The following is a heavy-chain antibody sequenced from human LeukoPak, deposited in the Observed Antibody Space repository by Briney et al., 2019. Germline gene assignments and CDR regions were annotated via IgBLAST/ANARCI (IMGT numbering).Heavy chain of an antibody. CDR2: ISSSSSYI. Sequence: GGSLRLPCAASGFTFSSYSMNWVRQAPGKGLEWVSSISSSSSYIYYADSVKGRFTISRDNAKNSLYLQMNSLRAEDTAVYYCARVGIFGVVTLFDYWGQGTLVTVSS. D-gene: IGHD3-3*01. J-gene: IGHJ4*02. CDR1: GFTFSSYS. CDR3: ARVGIFGVVTLFDY. V-gene: IGHV3-21*01.